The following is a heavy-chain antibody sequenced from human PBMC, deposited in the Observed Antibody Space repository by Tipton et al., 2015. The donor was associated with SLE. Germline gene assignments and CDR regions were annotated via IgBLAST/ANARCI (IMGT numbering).Heavy chain of an antibody. D-gene: IGHD4-17*01. Sequence: TLSLTCTVSGGSISSSSFYWGWVRQPPGKGLEWIGSLHFTGISYYNPSLKSRVTMSVDTSKNQLSLRLSSVTAADTAVYYCATHGDSLNPIDYWGQGTLVTVSS. CDR1: GGSISSSSFY. CDR2: LHFTGIS. CDR3: ATHGDSLNPIDY. J-gene: IGHJ4*02. V-gene: IGHV4-39*07.